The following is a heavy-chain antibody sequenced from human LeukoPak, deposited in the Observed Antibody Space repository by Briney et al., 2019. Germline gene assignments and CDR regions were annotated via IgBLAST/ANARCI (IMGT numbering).Heavy chain of an antibody. Sequence: SETLSLTCTVSGGSISSYYWSWIRQPAGKGLEWIGRIYTSGSTNYNPSLKSRVTMSVDTSKNQFSLKLSSVTAADTAVYYCARVRRQDGYNYRGAFDIWGQGTMVTVSS. V-gene: IGHV4-4*07. CDR2: IYTSGST. J-gene: IGHJ3*02. CDR3: ARVRRQDGYNYRGAFDI. D-gene: IGHD5-24*01. CDR1: GGSISSYY.